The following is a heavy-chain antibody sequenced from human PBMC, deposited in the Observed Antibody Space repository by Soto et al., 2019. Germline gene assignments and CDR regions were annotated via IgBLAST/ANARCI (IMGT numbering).Heavy chain of an antibody. V-gene: IGHV4-59*01. CDR1: GGSTSGYY. Sequence: QVQLQESGPGLVKPSETVSVTCNVSGGSTSGYYWTWIRQSPGKGLECIGYIHSSGTTTYNPSLKSRVTISIDTSKNQVYLRVTSVTAAATAIYYCARHKKWAEQGWFDPWGQGTQVTVSS. J-gene: IGHJ5*02. D-gene: IGHD1-26*01. CDR2: IHSSGTT. CDR3: ARHKKWAEQGWFDP.